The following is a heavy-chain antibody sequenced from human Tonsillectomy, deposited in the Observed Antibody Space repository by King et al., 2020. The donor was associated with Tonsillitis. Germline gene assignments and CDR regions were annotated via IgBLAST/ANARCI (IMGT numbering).Heavy chain of an antibody. CDR3: ARHGISRGTTGFLDF. CDR1: GASISGYY. CDR2: IYYTGST. Sequence: QLQESGPGLVKPSETLSLTCSVSGASISGYYWSWIRQPPGEALEYIGFIYYTGSTNYNPSLNSRVTMSIDTSKNQFSLRLNSVTAADTAIYYCARHGISRGTTGFLDFWGQGTLVTVSS. D-gene: IGHD1-26*01. V-gene: IGHV4-59*08. J-gene: IGHJ4*02.